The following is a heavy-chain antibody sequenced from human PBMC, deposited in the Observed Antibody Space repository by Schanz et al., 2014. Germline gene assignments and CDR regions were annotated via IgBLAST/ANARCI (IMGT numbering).Heavy chain of an antibody. CDR1: GFSFSDYG. CDR3: ARKTDSSGTGDY. D-gene: IGHD6-19*01. CDR2: ISGSGRDT. Sequence: VQLVESGGSVVQPGRSLRLSCAGSGFSFSDYGMHWVRQAPGKGPEWFSAISGSGRDTYYAASVKGRFTISRDNSKNTLSLQMNSLRAEDTAVYYCARKTDSSGTGDYWGQGTLVTVSS. V-gene: IGHV3-23*04. J-gene: IGHJ4*02.